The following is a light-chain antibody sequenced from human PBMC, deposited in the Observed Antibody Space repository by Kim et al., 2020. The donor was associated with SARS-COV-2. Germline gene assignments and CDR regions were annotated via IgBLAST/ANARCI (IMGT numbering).Light chain of an antibody. V-gene: IGLV6-57*02. CDR2: VDH. J-gene: IGLJ3*02. CDR1: SGSIASNY. Sequence: NFMLTQPHSVSESPGKTVTISCTGNSGSIASNYVQWYQQRPGSVPTIVIYVDHRRPSGVPDRFSGSIDSSSNSASLTISGLKPDDEADYYCQSYDGSIILFGGGAQLTDL. CDR3: QSYDGSIIL.